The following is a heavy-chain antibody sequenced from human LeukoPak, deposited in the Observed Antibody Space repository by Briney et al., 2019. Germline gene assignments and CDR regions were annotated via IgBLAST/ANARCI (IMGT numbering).Heavy chain of an antibody. CDR1: GYTFTSYY. D-gene: IGHD3-22*01. CDR3: ARDPKRSYYDSSGSSWFDP. CDR2: INPSGGST. Sequence: ASVKVSCKASGYTFTSYYMHWVRQAPGQGLEWMGIINPSGGSTSYAQKFQGRVTMTRDTSTSTVYMELSSLRSEDTAVYYCARDPKRSYYDSSGSSWFDPWGQGTLVTVSS. J-gene: IGHJ5*02. V-gene: IGHV1-46*01.